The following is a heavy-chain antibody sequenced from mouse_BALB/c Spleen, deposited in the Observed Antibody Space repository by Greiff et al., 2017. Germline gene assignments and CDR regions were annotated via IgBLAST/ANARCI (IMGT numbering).Heavy chain of an antibody. CDR3: ARSGGNPFAY. J-gene: IGHJ3*01. CDR2: ISYSGST. Sequence: EVKLVESGPGLVKPSQSLSLTCTVTGYSITSDYAWNWIRQFPGNKLEWMGYISYSGSTSYNPSLKSRISITRDTSKNQFFLQLNSVTTEDTATYYCARSGGNPFAYWGQGTLVTVSA. V-gene: IGHV3-2*02. CDR1: GYSITSDYA. D-gene: IGHD2-1*01.